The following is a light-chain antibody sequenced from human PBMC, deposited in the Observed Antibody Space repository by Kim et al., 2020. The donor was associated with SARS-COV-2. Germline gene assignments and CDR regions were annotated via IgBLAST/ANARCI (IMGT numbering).Light chain of an antibody. CDR3: QQYNGYPYT. CDR1: QGINNY. V-gene: IGKV1-16*02. J-gene: IGKJ2*01. CDR2: GAS. Sequence: SACVGGRVTITCRASQGINNYLAWFQQKQAKAPKSLIYGASTLHRGVPSKFSGSGFGTDFTLTISDLQPEDFASYYCQQYNGYPYTFCQGTKLEIK.